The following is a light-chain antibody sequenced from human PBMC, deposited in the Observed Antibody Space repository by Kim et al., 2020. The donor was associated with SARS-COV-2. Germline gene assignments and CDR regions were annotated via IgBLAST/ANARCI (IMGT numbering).Light chain of an antibody. CDR3: QAWDSSTLVV. CDR1: KLGDKY. CDR2: QDS. Sequence: SYELTQPPSVSVSPGQTASITCSGDKLGDKYACWYQQKPGQSPVLVIYQDSKRPSGIPERFSGSNSGNTATLTISGTQAMDEADYYCQAWDSSTLVVFGGGTHLTDL. V-gene: IGLV3-1*01. J-gene: IGLJ2*01.